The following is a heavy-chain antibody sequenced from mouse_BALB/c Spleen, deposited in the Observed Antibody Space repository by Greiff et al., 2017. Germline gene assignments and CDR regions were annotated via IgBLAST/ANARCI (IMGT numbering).Heavy chain of an antibody. D-gene: IGHD2-3*01. Sequence: VKLQESGPGLVAPSQSLSITCTVSGFSLTSYGVHWVRQPPGKGLEWLGVIWAGGSTNYNSALMSRLSISKDNSKSQVFLKMNSLQTDDTAMYYCARAHYDGGMDYWGQGTSVTVSS. CDR1: GFSLTSYG. CDR2: IWAGGST. CDR3: ARAHYDGGMDY. V-gene: IGHV2-9*02. J-gene: IGHJ4*01.